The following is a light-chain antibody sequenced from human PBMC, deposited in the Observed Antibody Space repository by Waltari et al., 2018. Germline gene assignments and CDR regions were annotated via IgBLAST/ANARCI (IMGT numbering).Light chain of an antibody. Sequence: EIVLTQSPATLSLSPGERAPLSCRASQSVSSLLAWYQQKPGRSPRLLIYDATNRATGVPARFSGSGSGTDFTLTISSLEPEDFAVYYCQQRSNWPPLSFGGGTKVEIK. CDR1: QSVSSL. CDR3: QQRSNWPPLS. CDR2: DAT. V-gene: IGKV3-11*01. J-gene: IGKJ4*01.